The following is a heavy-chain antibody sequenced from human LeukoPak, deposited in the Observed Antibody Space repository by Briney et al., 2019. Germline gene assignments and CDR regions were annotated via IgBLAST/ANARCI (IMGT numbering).Heavy chain of an antibody. D-gene: IGHD4-17*01. V-gene: IGHV4-39*01. CDR1: GGSISSSSYY. CDR2: IYYSGST. CDR3: ARQYGDYYYPIYYYYYMDV. J-gene: IGHJ6*03. Sequence: PSETLSLTCTVSGGSISSSSYYWGWIRQPPGKGLECIGSIYYSGSTYYIPSLKSRVTISVDTSKNQFSLKLSSVTAADTAVYYCARQYGDYYYPIYYYYYMDVWGKGTTVTISS.